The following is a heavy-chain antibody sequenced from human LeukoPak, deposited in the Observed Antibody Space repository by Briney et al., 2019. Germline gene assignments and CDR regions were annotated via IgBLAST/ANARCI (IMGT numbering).Heavy chain of an antibody. CDR1: GYTFTSYG. CDR3: ARDRFEVYPYYYYGMDV. Sequence: GASVKVSCKASGYTFTSYGIIWVRQAPGQGLEWMGWISAYNGNTSYAQKFQGRVTMTRDTSTSTVYMELSSLRSEDTAVYYCARDRFEVYPYYYYGMDVWGQGTTVTVSS. J-gene: IGHJ6*02. V-gene: IGHV1-18*01. D-gene: IGHD3-10*01. CDR2: ISAYNGNT.